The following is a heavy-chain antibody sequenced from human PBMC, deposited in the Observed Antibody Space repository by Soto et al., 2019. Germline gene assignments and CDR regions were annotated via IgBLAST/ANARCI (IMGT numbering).Heavy chain of an antibody. J-gene: IGHJ4*02. CDR2: INAGNGNT. CDR3: ARAVAVPADFDY. CDR1: GYTFTSYA. Sequence: QVQLVQSGAEEKKPGASVKVSCKASGYTFTSYAMHWVRQAPGQRLEWMGWINAGNGNTKYSQKFQGRVTITRDTAASTAYMELSSLRSEATAVYYCARAVAVPADFDYWGQGTLVTFSS. V-gene: IGHV1-3*05. D-gene: IGHD6-19*01.